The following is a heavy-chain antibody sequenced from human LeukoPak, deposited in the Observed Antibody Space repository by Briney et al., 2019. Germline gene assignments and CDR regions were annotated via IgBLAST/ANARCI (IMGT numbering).Heavy chain of an antibody. J-gene: IGHJ4*02. D-gene: IGHD3-10*01. CDR3: AKERIGELHYFDY. Sequence: PGGSLRLSCATSGFTFSAYSMNWVRQAPGKGLEWVAFIRYDGSNKYYADSVKGRFTISRDNSKNTLYLQMNSLRAEDTAVYYCAKERIGELHYFDYWGQGTLVTVSS. CDR1: GFTFSAYS. V-gene: IGHV3-30*02. CDR2: IRYDGSNK.